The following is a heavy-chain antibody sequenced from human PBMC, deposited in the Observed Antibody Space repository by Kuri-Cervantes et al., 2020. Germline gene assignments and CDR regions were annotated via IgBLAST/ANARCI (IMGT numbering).Heavy chain of an antibody. D-gene: IGHD3-10*01. CDR1: GGSISSSS. J-gene: IGHJ6*02. CDR2: IPYDGSNK. Sequence: GESLKISCTVSGGSISSSSYYWGWIRQPPGKGLEWVAVIPYDGSNKYYADSVKGRFTISRDNSKNTLYLQMNSLRAEDTAVYYRAKEKGPAGSIYYYYGMDVWGQGTTVTVSS. CDR3: AKEKGPAGSIYYYYGMDV. V-gene: IGHV3-30*18.